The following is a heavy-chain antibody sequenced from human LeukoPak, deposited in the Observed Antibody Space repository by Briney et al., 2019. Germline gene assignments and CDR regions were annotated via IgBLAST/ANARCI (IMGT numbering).Heavy chain of an antibody. CDR3: ARDGSSWSTNWFDP. J-gene: IGHJ5*02. CDR2: IIPIFGTA. V-gene: IGHV1-69*13. Sequence: GASVKVSCKASGYTFTSYGISWVRQAPGQGLEWMGGIIPIFGTANYAQKYQGRVTITADESTSTAYMELSSLRSEDTAVYYCARDGSSWSTNWFDPWGQGTLVTVSS. CDR1: GYTFTSYG. D-gene: IGHD6-13*01.